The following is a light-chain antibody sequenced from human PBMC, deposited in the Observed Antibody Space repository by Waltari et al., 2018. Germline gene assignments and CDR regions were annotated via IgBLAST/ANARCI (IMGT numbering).Light chain of an antibody. J-gene: IGLJ2*01. CDR1: NSNIGAGFD. CDR3: QSYDTSLTGWV. V-gene: IGLV1-40*01. CDR2: GNT. Sequence: QSVLTQPPSLSGAPGQRITISCTGSNSNIGAGFDVHWYQHLPGTAPKLLIYGNTNRPSGFPDRFSGSRSVTSASLAITGLQAEDEADYTCQSYDTSLTGWVFGGGTKLTVL.